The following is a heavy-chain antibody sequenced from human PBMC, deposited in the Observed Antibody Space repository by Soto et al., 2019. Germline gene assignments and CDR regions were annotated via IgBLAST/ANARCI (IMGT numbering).Heavy chain of an antibody. J-gene: IGHJ5*02. CDR3: ARHVPVWSSSWYTPNWFDP. D-gene: IGHD6-13*01. V-gene: IGHV4-59*08. Sequence: SETLSLTCTVSGGSISSYYWSWIRQPPGKGLEWIGYIFYSGSTNYNPSLKSRVTISVDTSKNQFSLKLSSVTAADTAVYYCARHVPVWSSSWYTPNWFDPWGQGTLVTVSS. CDR2: IFYSGST. CDR1: GGSISSYY.